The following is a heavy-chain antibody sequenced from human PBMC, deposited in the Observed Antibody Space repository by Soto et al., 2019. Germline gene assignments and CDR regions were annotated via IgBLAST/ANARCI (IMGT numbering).Heavy chain of an antibody. CDR3: AREADTAMVSGAFDI. D-gene: IGHD5-18*01. V-gene: IGHV3-48*03. Sequence: EVQLVESGGGLVQPGGSLRLSCTASGFTFSSYEMNWVRQAPGKGLEWVSYISSSDSATYYADSVKGRFTISRDNAKNSLYLQMNSLRAEDTAVYYCAREADTAMVSGAFDIWGQGTMVTVSS. J-gene: IGHJ3*02. CDR1: GFTFSSYE. CDR2: ISSSDSAT.